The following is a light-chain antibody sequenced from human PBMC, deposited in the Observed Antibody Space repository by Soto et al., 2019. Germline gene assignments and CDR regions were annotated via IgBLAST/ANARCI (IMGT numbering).Light chain of an antibody. CDR2: EGS. Sequence: QSALTQPASVSGSPGQSITISCTGTSSDVGSYNLVSWYQQHPGKAPKLMIYEGSKRPSGVSNRFSGSKSGNTASLTISGLQAEDEADYYCCSYAGSSTCVCGVGTQLTVL. CDR3: CSYAGSSTCV. V-gene: IGLV2-23*01. CDR1: SSDVGSYNL. J-gene: IGLJ2*01.